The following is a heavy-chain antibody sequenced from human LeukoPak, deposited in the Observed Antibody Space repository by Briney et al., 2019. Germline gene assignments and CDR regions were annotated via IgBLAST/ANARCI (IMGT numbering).Heavy chain of an antibody. J-gene: IGHJ4*01. CDR2: IYHTGTT. D-gene: IGHD1-26*01. CDR3: ASPSKWELSDLGC. CDR1: VGSISSNTYY. V-gene: IGHV4-39*01. Sequence: PSEALSLTCTVSVGSISSNTYYWAWIRQPPGKGLGWIGSIYHTGTTYYNPSLKSRVTISVDTSSNRFSLQLRSVTAADTATYYCASPSKWELSDLGCWGRGTLVTVSS.